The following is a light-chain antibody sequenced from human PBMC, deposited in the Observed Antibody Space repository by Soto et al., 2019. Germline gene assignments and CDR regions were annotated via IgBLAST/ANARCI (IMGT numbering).Light chain of an antibody. CDR2: GAS. Sequence: IVMTQSPATLSVTPGERATLSCRASQSVSSNLAWYQQKPGQAPRLLIYGASTRATGIPARFSGSGSGTEFTLTISSLQSEDFAVYYCQQYNNWPRTFGQGTMVDVK. V-gene: IGKV3-15*01. CDR3: QQYNNWPRT. CDR1: QSVSSN. J-gene: IGKJ1*01.